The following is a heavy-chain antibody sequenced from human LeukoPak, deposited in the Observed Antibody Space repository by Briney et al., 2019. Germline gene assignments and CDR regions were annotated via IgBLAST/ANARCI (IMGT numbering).Heavy chain of an antibody. Sequence: GRSLRLSCAASGFTFSSYGMHWVRQAPGKGLEWVAVISYDGSNKYYADSVKGRFTISRDNSKNTLYLQMNSLRAEDTAVYYCARDRAAYYMDVWGKGTTVTVSS. J-gene: IGHJ6*03. CDR1: GFTFSSYG. CDR3: ARDRAAYYMDV. V-gene: IGHV3-30*19. CDR2: ISYDGSNK. D-gene: IGHD6-25*01.